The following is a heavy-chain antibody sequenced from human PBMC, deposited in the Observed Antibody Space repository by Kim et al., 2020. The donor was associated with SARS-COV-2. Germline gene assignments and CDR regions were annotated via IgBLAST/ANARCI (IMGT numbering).Heavy chain of an antibody. Sequence: GGSLRLSCAASGFTFSSYAMSWVRQAPGKGLEWVSVIYSGGSSTYYADSVKDRFTISRDNSKNTLYLQMNSLRAEDTAVYYCAKDSGSYSFDYWGQGTLVTVSS. J-gene: IGHJ4*02. CDR1: GFTFSSYA. D-gene: IGHD1-26*01. CDR2: IYSGGSST. CDR3: AKDSGSYSFDY. V-gene: IGHV3-23*03.